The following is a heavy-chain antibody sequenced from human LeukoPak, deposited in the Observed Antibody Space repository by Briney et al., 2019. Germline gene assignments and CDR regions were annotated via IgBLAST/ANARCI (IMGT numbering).Heavy chain of an antibody. Sequence: SETLSLTCTVSGGSISSSSYYWGWIRQPPGKGLEWIGSIYYSGGTYYNPSLKSRVTISVDTSKSQFSLKLSSVTAADTAVYYCAREGSSGSYNLWGQGTLVTVSS. CDR2: IYYSGGT. D-gene: IGHD1-26*01. J-gene: IGHJ5*02. V-gene: IGHV4-39*07. CDR1: GGSISSSSYY. CDR3: AREGSSGSYNL.